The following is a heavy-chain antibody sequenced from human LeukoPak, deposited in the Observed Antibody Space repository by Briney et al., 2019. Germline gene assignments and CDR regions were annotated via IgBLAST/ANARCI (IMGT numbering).Heavy chain of an antibody. J-gene: IGHJ4*02. CDR3: AKDVGGSSFFDY. Sequence: GGSLRLSCAASRFIFSSYAMGWVRQAPGKGPEWVSTISGDGRNTHYADSVKGRFAISRDNSMSMLFLQMSSLRVEDTALYYCAKDVGGSSFFDYWGQGISVTVSS. V-gene: IGHV3-23*01. CDR1: RFIFSSYA. CDR2: ISGDGRNT. D-gene: IGHD6-6*01.